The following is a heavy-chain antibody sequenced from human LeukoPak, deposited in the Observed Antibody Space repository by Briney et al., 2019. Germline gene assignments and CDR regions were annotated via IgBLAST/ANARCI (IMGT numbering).Heavy chain of an antibody. CDR1: GFTVSSNY. J-gene: IGHJ3*02. V-gene: IGHV3-53*01. D-gene: IGHD6-19*01. CDR3: ARLQWLWFAFDI. CDR2: IYSGGST. Sequence: GGSLRLSCAASGFTVSSNYMSWVRQAPGKGLEWVSVIYSGGSTYYADSVKGRFTISRDNSKNTLYLQMNSLRAEDTAVYYCARLQWLWFAFDIWGQGTMVTVSS.